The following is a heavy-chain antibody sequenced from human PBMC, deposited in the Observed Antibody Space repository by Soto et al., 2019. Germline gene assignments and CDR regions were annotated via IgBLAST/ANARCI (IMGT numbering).Heavy chain of an antibody. V-gene: IGHV4-4*02. D-gene: IGHD3-16*01. J-gene: IGHJ4*02. Sequence: QVQLQESGPGLVKPSGTLSLTCAVSGGSISTSHWWTWVRQPPGKGLEWIGEIYHSGSTNYNPSLKSRVSISVDTSRNQFSLSLISVTAADTAVYYWASSGGGEDYWGQGTLVTVSS. CDR2: IYHSGST. CDR3: ASSGGGEDY. CDR1: GGSISTSHW.